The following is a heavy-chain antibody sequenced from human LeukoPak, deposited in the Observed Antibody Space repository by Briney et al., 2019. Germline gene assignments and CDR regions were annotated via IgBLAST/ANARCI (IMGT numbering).Heavy chain of an antibody. D-gene: IGHD5-18*01. Sequence: GGSLRLSCAASGFTFSSYSMNWVRQAPGKGPEWVSYITGSSNAMYYTDSVKGRFTISRDNAKNSLYLQMDSLRAEDTAVYYCARGYSHADYWGQGTLVTVSS. CDR1: GFTFSSYS. J-gene: IGHJ4*02. CDR3: ARGYSHADY. V-gene: IGHV3-48*01. CDR2: ITGSSNAM.